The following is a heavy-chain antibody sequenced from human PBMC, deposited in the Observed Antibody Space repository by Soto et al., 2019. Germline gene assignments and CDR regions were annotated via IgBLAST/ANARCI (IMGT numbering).Heavy chain of an antibody. Sequence: QTLSLTCAISGDSVSSNTASWNWIRQSPSRGLEWLGRTYFRSKWYNDYAVSVKSRIIINPDTSNNQFSLQLNAVTPEDTAVYFCAKGDNPGPKTGYAFDPWGQGIMVTVSS. D-gene: IGHD5-12*01. CDR2: TYFRSKWYN. CDR1: GDSVSSNTAS. CDR3: AKGDNPGPKTGYAFDP. V-gene: IGHV6-1*01. J-gene: IGHJ5*02.